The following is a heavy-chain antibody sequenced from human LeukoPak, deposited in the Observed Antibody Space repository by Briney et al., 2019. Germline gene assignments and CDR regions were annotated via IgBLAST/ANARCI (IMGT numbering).Heavy chain of an antibody. CDR3: ARDLGRYCSGGSCHYYSYYMDV. CDR2: VNVYNGDT. J-gene: IGHJ6*03. CDR1: GYTFTSYY. V-gene: IGHV1-18*04. D-gene: IGHD2-15*01. Sequence: ASVKVSCKASGYTFTSYYMHWVRQAPGQGLEWMGWVNVYNGDTNYAQKFQGRVTMTTDTSTSTAYMELRRLRSDDTAVYYCARDLGRYCSGGSCHYYSYYMDVWGKGTTVTVSS.